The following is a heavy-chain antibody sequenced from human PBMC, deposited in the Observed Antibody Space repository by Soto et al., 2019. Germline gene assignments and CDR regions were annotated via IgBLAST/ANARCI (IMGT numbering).Heavy chain of an antibody. CDR3: ARASAAAGKSGNFDY. D-gene: IGHD6-13*01. CDR1: VFTFSSYW. CDR2: IKQDGSEK. J-gene: IGHJ4*02. V-gene: IGHV3-7*05. Sequence: EVQLVESGGGLVQPGGSLRLSCAASVFTFSSYWMSWVRQAPGKGLEWVANIKQDGSEKYYVDSVKGRFTISRDNAKNSLYLQMNSLRAEDTAVYYCARASAAAGKSGNFDYWGQGTLVTVSS.